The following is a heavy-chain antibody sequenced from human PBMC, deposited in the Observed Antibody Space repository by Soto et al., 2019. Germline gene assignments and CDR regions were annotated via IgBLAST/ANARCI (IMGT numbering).Heavy chain of an antibody. CDR2: INPNSGTT. J-gene: IGHJ6*02. CDR1: GYTFTDYY. Sequence: QVQLVQSGAEVKKPGASVKVSCKASGYTFTDYYMHWVRQAPGQRLEWMGWINPNSGTTNYAQKFQGWVTMTRDTSITTVYMEVSRLRSDDTAVYYCARVPLGVYYGLDVWGQGTTVPVSS. D-gene: IGHD3-16*01. CDR3: ARVPLGVYYGLDV. V-gene: IGHV1-2*04.